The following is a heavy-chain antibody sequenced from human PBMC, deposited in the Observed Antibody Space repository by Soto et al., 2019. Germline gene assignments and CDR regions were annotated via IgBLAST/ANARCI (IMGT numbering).Heavy chain of an antibody. CDR3: ARGVTYVRWYFDL. CDR1: GGSISSSNW. J-gene: IGHJ2*01. CDR2: IYHSGST. D-gene: IGHD2-21*02. Sequence: QVQLQESGPGLVKPSGTLSLTCAVSGGSISSSNWWSWVRQPPGKGLEWIGEIYHSGSTNYNPSLKRRVTISVDKSKTQCSLKLSSVTAADTAVYYCARGVTYVRWYFDLWGRGTLVTVSS. V-gene: IGHV4-4*02.